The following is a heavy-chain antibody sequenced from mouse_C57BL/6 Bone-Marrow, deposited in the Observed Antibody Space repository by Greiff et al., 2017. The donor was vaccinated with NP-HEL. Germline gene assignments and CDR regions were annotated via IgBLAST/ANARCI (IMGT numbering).Heavy chain of an antibody. D-gene: IGHD2-1*01. J-gene: IGHJ4*01. CDR3: ARKGGLLYYAMDY. CDR1: GFSLTSYG. V-gene: IGHV2-2*01. CDR2: IWSGGST. Sequence: VQGVESGPGLVQPSQSLSITCTVSGFSLTSYGVHWVRQSPGKGLEWLGVIWSGGSTDYNAAFISRLSISKDNSKSQVFFKMNSLQADDTAIYYCARKGGLLYYAMDYWGQGASVTVSS.